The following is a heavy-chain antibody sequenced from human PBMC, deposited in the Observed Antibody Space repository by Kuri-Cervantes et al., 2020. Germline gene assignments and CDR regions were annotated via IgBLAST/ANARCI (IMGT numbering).Heavy chain of an antibody. J-gene: IGHJ2*01. CDR3: ARDIRARAEWYFDL. CDR1: GFTFSNSD. CDR2: VSWNGSRT. V-gene: IGHV3-19*01. Sequence: GGSLRLSCAASGFTFSNSDMNWVRQAPGKGLEWVSGVSWNGSRTHYADSVKGRFTISRDNAKNSLYLQMNSLRAEDTAVYYCARDIRARAEWYFDLWGRGTLVTVSS.